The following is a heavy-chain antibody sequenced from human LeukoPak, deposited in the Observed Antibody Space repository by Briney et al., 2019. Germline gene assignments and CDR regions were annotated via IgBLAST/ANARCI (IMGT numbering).Heavy chain of an antibody. D-gene: IGHD4-23*01. CDR3: TTGMANDYAGNDY. J-gene: IGHJ4*02. CDR2: FAREVDDT. Sequence: QTAGXGXXXMAGFAREVDDTIYSENFQGRVTMTEDTSTDTAYMELSSLTFDDTAVYYCTTGMANDYAGNDYWGQGTLVTVSS. V-gene: IGHV1-24*01.